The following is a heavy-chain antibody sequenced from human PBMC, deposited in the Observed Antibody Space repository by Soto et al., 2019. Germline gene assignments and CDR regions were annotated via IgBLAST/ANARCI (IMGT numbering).Heavy chain of an antibody. V-gene: IGHV4-4*07. CDR2: IFSSGST. CDR3: AREGSYSAYNFAHGIQLWSFDF. D-gene: IGHD5-12*01. J-gene: IGHJ4*02. Sequence: SETLSLTCTVSGGSINTFYWSWVRQPAGKGLEWIGRIFSSGSTSLNPSLESRVAMSVDTSKNHFSLNLSSVTAADMAVYYCAREGSYSAYNFAHGIQLWSFDFWGQGALVTVSS. CDR1: GGSINTFY.